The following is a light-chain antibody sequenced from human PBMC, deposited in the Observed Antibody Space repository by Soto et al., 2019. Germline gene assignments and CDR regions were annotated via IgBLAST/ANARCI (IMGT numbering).Light chain of an antibody. Sequence: QSALTQPRSVSGSPGQSVTLSCTGTSSDVGGYNYVSWYQQHPDKAPKLMIYDVSKRPSGVPDRFSGSKSGNTASLTISGLQAEDEADYYCCSYAGSYTLFGGGTKLTVL. J-gene: IGLJ2*01. CDR3: CSYAGSYTL. CDR1: SSDVGGYNY. V-gene: IGLV2-11*01. CDR2: DVS.